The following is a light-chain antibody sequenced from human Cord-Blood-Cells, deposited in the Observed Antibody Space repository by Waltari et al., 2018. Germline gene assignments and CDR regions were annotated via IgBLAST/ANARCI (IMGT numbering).Light chain of an antibody. CDR2: EDN. V-gene: IGLV6-57*01. CDR3: QSYDSSNQGV. J-gene: IGLJ2*01. CDR1: SGSIASNH. Sequence: NFMLTQPHSVSESPGKTVTISCTRSSGSIASNHVQRYQQRPGSSPTTVIYEDNQRPSGVPDRFSGSIDSSSNSASLTISGLKTEDEADYYCQSYDSSNQGVFGGGTKLTVL.